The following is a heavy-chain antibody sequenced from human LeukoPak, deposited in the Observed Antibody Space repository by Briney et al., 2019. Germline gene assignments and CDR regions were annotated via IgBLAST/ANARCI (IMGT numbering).Heavy chain of an antibody. V-gene: IGHV1-69*04. CDR3: ARANTYGSAQYHFDS. J-gene: IGHJ4*02. Sequence: SVKVSCTASGDTFSNSAINWVRQAPGQGLEWMGRIIPILDITDYAQKFQARVTIIADKSTSTADMELTSLKSEDTAVYYCARANTYGSAQYHFDSWGQGTLVTVSA. D-gene: IGHD4-17*01. CDR1: GDTFSNSA. CDR2: IIPILDIT.